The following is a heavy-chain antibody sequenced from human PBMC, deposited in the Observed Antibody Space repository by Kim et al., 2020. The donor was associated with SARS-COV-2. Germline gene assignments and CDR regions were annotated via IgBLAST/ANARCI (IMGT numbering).Heavy chain of an antibody. CDR3: ARTGVEGVGEFDY. J-gene: IGHJ4*02. D-gene: IGHD2-2*01. V-gene: IGHV3-21*01. Sequence: YADSVKGRFTITRDNAKNSLYLQMNSLRAEDTAVYYCARTGVEGVGEFDYWGQGTLVTVSS.